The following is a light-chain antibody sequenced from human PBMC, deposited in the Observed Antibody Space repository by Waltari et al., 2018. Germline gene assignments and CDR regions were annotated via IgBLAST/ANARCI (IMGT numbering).Light chain of an antibody. CDR2: KNH. V-gene: IGLV1-47*01. CDR1: RSTFGSNF. CDR3: TAWDDSLTGVL. J-gene: IGLJ2*01. Sequence: QAVLTQPPSASGTPGQRVSISCSGGRSTFGSNFVYWYQQLPGMAPKLLIYKNHPRPSGVPDRFSGSKSGTSASLVISGLRSEDEAHYYCTAWDDSLTGVLFGEGTKLTV.